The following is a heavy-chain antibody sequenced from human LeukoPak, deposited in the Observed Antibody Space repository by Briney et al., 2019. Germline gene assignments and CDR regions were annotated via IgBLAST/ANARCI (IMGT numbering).Heavy chain of an antibody. D-gene: IGHD3-16*02. CDR1: GYTFTVYY. V-gene: IGHV1-2*02. CDR3: ARARGSYRYQDY. Sequence: GASVKVSCKASGYTFTVYYIHWVRQAPGQGQEWMGWINPNSGGRNYAQKFQGRVTMTRDTSISTAYMELSRLRSDDTAVYYCARARGSYRYQDYWGQGTLVTVSS. J-gene: IGHJ4*02. CDR2: INPNSGGR.